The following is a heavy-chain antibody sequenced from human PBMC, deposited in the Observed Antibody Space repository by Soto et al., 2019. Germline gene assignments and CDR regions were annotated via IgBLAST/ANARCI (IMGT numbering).Heavy chain of an antibody. J-gene: IGHJ6*02. Sequence: QVQLVQSGAEVKKPGSSVKVSCKASGGTFSSYAISWVRQAPGQGLEWMGGIIPIFGTANYAQKFQGRVTNTRDQSKSTGYRELSSLRSEETAVYYCARDDRSSGGDYYYGMDVWGQGTTVTVSS. CDR2: IIPIFGTA. CDR3: ARDDRSSGGDYYYGMDV. D-gene: IGHD6-19*01. V-gene: IGHV1-69*05. CDR1: GGTFSSYA.